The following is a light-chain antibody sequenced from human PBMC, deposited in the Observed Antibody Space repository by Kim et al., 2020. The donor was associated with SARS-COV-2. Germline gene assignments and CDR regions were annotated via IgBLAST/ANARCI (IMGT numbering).Light chain of an antibody. CDR3: QVWDSNTVI. CDR1: NIGNRL. Sequence: SVAMGQTARITGEGNNIGNRLVNWYQHKPGQAPVMVIHKDSNRPSGIPEGFSGSNSGKVATLTISRAHAGDEADYYCQVWDSNTVIFGGGTKLTVL. V-gene: IGLV3-9*01. J-gene: IGLJ2*01. CDR2: KDS.